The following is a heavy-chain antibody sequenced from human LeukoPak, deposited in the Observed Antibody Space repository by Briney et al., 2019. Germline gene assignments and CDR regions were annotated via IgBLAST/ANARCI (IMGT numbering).Heavy chain of an antibody. CDR3: AIQMGSFDY. CDR2: IYSGGST. D-gene: IGHD2-8*01. CDR1: GFTVNNNH. V-gene: IGHV3-53*01. J-gene: IGHJ4*01. Sequence: PGGSLRLSCAASGFTVNNNHMSWVRQAPGKGLEWVSIIYSGGSTYSIDSVKGRLTISRDNSKNTLYLQMNSPRAEDTAVYYCAIQMGSFDYWGQGTLVTVSS.